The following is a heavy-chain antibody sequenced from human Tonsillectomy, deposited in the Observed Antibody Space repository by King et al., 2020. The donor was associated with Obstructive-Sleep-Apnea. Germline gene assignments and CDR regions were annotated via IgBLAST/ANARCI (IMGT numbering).Heavy chain of an antibody. Sequence: VQLVESGGGLVQPGGSLRLSCAASGFTFSSYDMHWVRHATGKGLEWVSAIGTAGDTYYPGSVKGRFTISRENAKNSLYLQMNSLRAGDTAVYYCARGGDSGSYGMDVWGQGTTVTVSS. J-gene: IGHJ6*02. D-gene: IGHD3-10*01. CDR3: ARGGDSGSYGMDV. CDR1: GFTFSSYD. CDR2: IGTAGDT. V-gene: IGHV3-13*01.